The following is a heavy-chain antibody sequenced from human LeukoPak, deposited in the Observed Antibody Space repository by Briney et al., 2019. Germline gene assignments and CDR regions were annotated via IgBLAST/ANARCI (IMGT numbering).Heavy chain of an antibody. V-gene: IGHV3-23*01. J-gene: IGHJ4*02. Sequence: GGSLRLSCAASGFTFSNYAMTWVRQAPGKGLEWVSGISGSASRTYYADSVKGRFTISRDISKNTLFLQMNSLRADDTAVYYCARGDPYYLSPDHWGQGTLVTVSS. CDR1: GFTFSNYA. CDR2: ISGSASRT. D-gene: IGHD3-22*01. CDR3: ARGDPYYLSPDH.